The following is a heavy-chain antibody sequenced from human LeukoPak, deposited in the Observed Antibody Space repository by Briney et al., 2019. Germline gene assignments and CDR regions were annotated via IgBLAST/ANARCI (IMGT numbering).Heavy chain of an antibody. CDR2: ISVGST. CDR3: ATPQYSGSPPQDY. V-gene: IGHV3-23*01. D-gene: IGHD1-26*01. CDR1: GLTFTRYA. J-gene: IGHJ4*02. Sequence: GGSLRLSCVASGLTFTRYAMSWVRQAPGKGLEWGSGISVGSTFYADSVHGRFTISSDNSKNTLYLQMNSLRAEDTAVYYCATPQYSGSPPQDYWGQGTLVTVSS.